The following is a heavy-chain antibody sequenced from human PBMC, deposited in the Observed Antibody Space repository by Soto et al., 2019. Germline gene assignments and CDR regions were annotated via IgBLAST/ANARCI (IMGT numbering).Heavy chain of an antibody. V-gene: IGHV3-30*18. J-gene: IGHJ4*02. CDR1: GFTFSSYG. Sequence: QVQLVESGGGVVQPGRSLRLSCAASGFTFSSYGMHWVRQAPGKGLEWVAVISYDGSNEYYADSVKGRFTISRDNSKNTLYLQMNSLRAEDTAVYYCAKDRRGYADYWGQGTLVTVSS. CDR3: AKDRRGYADY. D-gene: IGHD2-8*01. CDR2: ISYDGSNE.